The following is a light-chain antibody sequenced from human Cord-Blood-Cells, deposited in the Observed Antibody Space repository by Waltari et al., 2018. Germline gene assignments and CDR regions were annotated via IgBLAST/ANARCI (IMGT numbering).Light chain of an antibody. Sequence: QSALTQPPSASGSPGQSVTISCTGTSSDVGGYNYVSWYQQHPGKAPKLMIYEVSKRPSGCPYRFSGSKSRSTASLTVSGLQAEEGADYYCSSYAGSNNVVFGGGTKLAVL. CDR1: SSDVGGYNY. CDR3: SSYAGSNNVV. V-gene: IGLV2-8*01. CDR2: EVS. J-gene: IGLJ2*01.